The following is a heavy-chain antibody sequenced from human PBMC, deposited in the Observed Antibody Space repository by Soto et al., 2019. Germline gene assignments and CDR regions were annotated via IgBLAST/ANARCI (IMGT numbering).Heavy chain of an antibody. J-gene: IGHJ4*02. CDR1: GFNFNNYA. CDR3: ATFMTVTGPGWRRASEH. D-gene: IGHD6-19*01. CDR2: ISSSGGTT. Sequence: LRLSCATSGFNFNNYAMSWVRQAPGERLEWVSFISSSGGTTYYADSVKGRFTISRDNSRNTVFLQMNTLGAEDTAIYYCATFMTVTGPGWRRASEHSGQITRLSASP. V-gene: IGHV3-23*01.